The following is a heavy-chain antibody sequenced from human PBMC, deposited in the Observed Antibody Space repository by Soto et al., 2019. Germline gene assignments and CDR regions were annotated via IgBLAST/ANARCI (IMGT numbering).Heavy chain of an antibody. CDR3: AHREARASSGAYDY. CDR2: SYWNDDK. Sequence: QITLKEAGPTLVKPTQTLTLTCTFSGFSLSTGGLGVGWIRQPPGKALEWLALSYWNDDKRYIPSLRNWLTITQDPSKNQVVLTMATMAPVETATYYCAHREARASSGAYDYWGEGTLVTVSS. D-gene: IGHD6-6*01. V-gene: IGHV2-5*01. CDR1: GFSLSTGGLG. J-gene: IGHJ4*02.